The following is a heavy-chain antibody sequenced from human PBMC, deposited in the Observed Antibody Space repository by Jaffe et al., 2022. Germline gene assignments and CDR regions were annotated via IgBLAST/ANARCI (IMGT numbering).Heavy chain of an antibody. J-gene: IGHJ4*02. CDR3: TVRLNARCGGGKCYGGFDY. Sequence: QVQLVESGGGVVQPGGSLRLSCEASGFTFSNYGMHWVRQAPGKGLEWVSFIPNDGSNNLYGDSVKGRFSISRDTSKNTLYLQLNSLRAEDTAVYYCTVRLNARCGGGKCYGGFDYWGQGTLVTVSS. CDR1: GFTFSNYG. CDR2: IPNDGSNN. D-gene: IGHD2-15*01. V-gene: IGHV3-30*02.